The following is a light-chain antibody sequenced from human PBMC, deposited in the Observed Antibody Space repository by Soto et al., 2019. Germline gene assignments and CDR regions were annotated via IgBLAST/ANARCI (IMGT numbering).Light chain of an antibody. CDR2: VNS. Sequence: QSVVTQPPSVSGAPGQRVTISCTGSRSNIGAGYDVHWYQQLPGTAPKLLIYVNSNRPSGVPDRLSGSKSGTSASLAITGLQAEDEADYYCQSYDSSLSGSYVFGTGTKVTVL. J-gene: IGLJ1*01. V-gene: IGLV1-40*01. CDR3: QSYDSSLSGSYV. CDR1: RSNIGAGYD.